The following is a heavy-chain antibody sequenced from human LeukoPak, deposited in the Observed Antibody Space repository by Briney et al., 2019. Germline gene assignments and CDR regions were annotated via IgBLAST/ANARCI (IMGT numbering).Heavy chain of an antibody. CDR2: INPNSGGT. CDR1: GYTFTGYY. Sequence: GASVKVSCKASGYTFTGYYMHLVRQAPGQGLEWMGWINPNSGGTNYARKFQGRVTMTRDTSISTAYMELSRLRSDDTAVYYCAREVGYGKPDWFDPWGQGTLVTVSS. J-gene: IGHJ5*02. V-gene: IGHV1-2*02. D-gene: IGHD5-12*01. CDR3: AREVGYGKPDWFDP.